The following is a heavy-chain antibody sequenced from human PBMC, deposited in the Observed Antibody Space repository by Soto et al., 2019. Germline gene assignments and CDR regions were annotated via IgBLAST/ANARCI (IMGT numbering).Heavy chain of an antibody. CDR3: AHRPRGYSYYFDY. V-gene: IGHV2-5*02. Sequence: QITLKESGPTLVKPTQTLTLTCTFSGFSLSTRGVGVGWIRQPPGKALEWLALLYWDDDEGYSPSLKSRLTISEDTSKNQVVLTVTNMDPVDTATYYCAHRPRGYSYYFDYWGQGTVVTVSS. J-gene: IGHJ4*02. CDR2: LYWDDDE. CDR1: GFSLSTRGVG. D-gene: IGHD5-18*01.